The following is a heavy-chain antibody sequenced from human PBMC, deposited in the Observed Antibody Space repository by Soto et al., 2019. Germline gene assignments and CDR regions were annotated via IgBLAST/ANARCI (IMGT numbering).Heavy chain of an antibody. D-gene: IGHD2-2*01. CDR2: INAYNGNT. J-gene: IGHJ3*02. CDR3: ARFSYCSSTSCYPAADAFDI. V-gene: IGHV1-18*01. Sequence: GASVKVSCKASGYTFTSYGISWVRQAPGQGLEWMGWINAYNGNTNYAQKLQGRVTMTTDTSTSTAYMELSSLRSEDTAVYYCARFSYCSSTSCYPAADAFDIWGQGTMVTVSS. CDR1: GYTFTSYG.